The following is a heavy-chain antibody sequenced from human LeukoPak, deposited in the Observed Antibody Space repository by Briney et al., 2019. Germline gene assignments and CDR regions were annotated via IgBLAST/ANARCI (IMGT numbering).Heavy chain of an antibody. V-gene: IGHV1-18*01. J-gene: IGHJ3*02. Sequence: ASVKVSCKASGYTFTSYGISWVRQGPGQGLEWMGWISAYNGYTKYAQKFQDRVTMTTDTSTSTAYMELRSLRSEDTAVYYCARPQVITFGGAPGAFDIWGQGTMVTVSS. CDR1: GYTFTSYG. CDR3: ARPQVITFGGAPGAFDI. CDR2: ISAYNGYT. D-gene: IGHD3-16*01.